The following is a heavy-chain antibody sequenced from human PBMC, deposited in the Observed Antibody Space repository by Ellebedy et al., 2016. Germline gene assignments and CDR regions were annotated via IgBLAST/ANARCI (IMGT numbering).Heavy chain of an antibody. V-gene: IGHV3-23*01. CDR3: ARARASDFGGSYDH. CDR1: GFTFSSSA. Sequence: GGSLRLSXAASGFTFSSSAMNWVRQTPGKGLEWVSAISGSGGSTYYADSVKGRFTISRDNSKSTLYLQMNSLRAEDTAVYYCARARASDFGGSYDHWGQGTPVTVSS. J-gene: IGHJ4*02. CDR2: ISGSGGST. D-gene: IGHD4-23*01.